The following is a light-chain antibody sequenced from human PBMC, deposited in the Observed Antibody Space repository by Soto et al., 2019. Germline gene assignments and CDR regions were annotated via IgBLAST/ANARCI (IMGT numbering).Light chain of an antibody. CDR1: QSVSSSY. Sequence: EIVLTQSPGTLSLSPGERATLSCRASQSVSSSYLAWYQQKPGQAPRLLIYGASNRASGIPDRFSGSGSGTDFTLTISRLEPEDFTVYYCQQYGSSRTFGQGTMVEIK. J-gene: IGKJ1*01. CDR2: GAS. CDR3: QQYGSSRT. V-gene: IGKV3-20*01.